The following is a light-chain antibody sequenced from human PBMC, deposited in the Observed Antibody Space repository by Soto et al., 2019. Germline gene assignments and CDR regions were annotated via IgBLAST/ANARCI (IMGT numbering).Light chain of an antibody. Sequence: EIVLTQSPCTVSLSPGERATLSCRASQSVSNTYLAWYQQKPGQAPRLLIYESSNRATGIAARFSGSGSGTDFTLTISSLEPEDFAVYYCQQRSNWPQTFGQGTKVDI. J-gene: IGKJ1*01. V-gene: IGKV3-11*01. CDR1: QSVSNTY. CDR3: QQRSNWPQT. CDR2: ESS.